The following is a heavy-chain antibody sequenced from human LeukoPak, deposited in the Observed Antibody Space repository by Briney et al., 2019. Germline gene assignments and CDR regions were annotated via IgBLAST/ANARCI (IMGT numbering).Heavy chain of an antibody. CDR2: IKQDGSEK. V-gene: IGHV3-7*01. CDR3: ARAGSYVWGSYLDY. CDR1: GFTFSSYW. D-gene: IGHD3-16*02. Sequence: PGGSLRLSCAASGFTFSSYWMSWVRQAAGKGLEWVANIKQDGSEKFYVDSVKGRFTIHRDNAKNSLYLQMNSLRAEDTAVYYCARAGSYVWGSYLDYWGQGTLVTVSS. J-gene: IGHJ4*02.